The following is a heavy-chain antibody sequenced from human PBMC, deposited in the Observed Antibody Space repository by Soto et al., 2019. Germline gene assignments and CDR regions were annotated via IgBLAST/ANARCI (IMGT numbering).Heavy chain of an antibody. CDR3: ASELAPITMIFTY. Sequence: ASVKVSCKASGYTFTNYAIHWLRQAPGQRLEWMGWINAGNGNTKYSQNFQGRVTITRDTSASTAYMDLSSLRSEDTAVYYCASELAPITMIFTYWGQGTLVTVSS. CDR2: INAGNGNT. J-gene: IGHJ4*02. V-gene: IGHV1-3*01. D-gene: IGHD3-22*01. CDR1: GYTFTNYA.